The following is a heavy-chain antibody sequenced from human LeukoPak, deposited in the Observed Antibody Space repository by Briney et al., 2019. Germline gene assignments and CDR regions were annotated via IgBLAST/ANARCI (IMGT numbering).Heavy chain of an antibody. J-gene: IGHJ4*02. CDR3: ARGTSFDFWRGYYYFDY. CDR2: IYTSGSA. CDR1: GDSISGYY. V-gene: IGHV4-4*07. Sequence: SSETLSLTCTVSGDSISGYYWSWIRQPAGKGLEWIGRIYTSGSANYNPSLKSRVTMSVDTSKNQFSLKLTSVTAADTAVYYCARGTSFDFWRGYYYFDYWGQGTLVTVSS. D-gene: IGHD3-3*01.